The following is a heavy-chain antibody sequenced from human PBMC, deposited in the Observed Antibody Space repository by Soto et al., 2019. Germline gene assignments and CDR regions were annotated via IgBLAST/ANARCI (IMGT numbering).Heavy chain of an antibody. V-gene: IGHV1-18*01. J-gene: IGHJ5*02. Sequence: QVQLVQSGAEVKKPGASVKVSCKASGYTFTSYGISWVRQAPGQGLEWMGRISAYNGNTNYAQKLQGRVTMTTDTATSTAYMALRRLRSDETAVYYGASVVGALGHGFDPWGQGTLVTVSS. D-gene: IGHD2-15*01. CDR2: ISAYNGNT. CDR1: GYTFTSYG. CDR3: ASVVGALGHGFDP.